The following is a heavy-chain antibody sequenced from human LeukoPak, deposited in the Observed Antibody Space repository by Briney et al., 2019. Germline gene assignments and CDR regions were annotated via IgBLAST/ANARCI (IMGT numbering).Heavy chain of an antibody. Sequence: GGSLRLSCPASAFTFSSYSMNWVRQAPGKGLEWVSSISSSSSYIYYADSVGGRFTISRDNAKNSLYLQMNSLRAEDTAVYYCARGNDIAVTFDYWGQGTLVTVSS. D-gene: IGHD6-19*01. CDR2: ISSSSSYI. CDR1: AFTFSSYS. CDR3: ARGNDIAVTFDY. V-gene: IGHV3-21*01. J-gene: IGHJ4*02.